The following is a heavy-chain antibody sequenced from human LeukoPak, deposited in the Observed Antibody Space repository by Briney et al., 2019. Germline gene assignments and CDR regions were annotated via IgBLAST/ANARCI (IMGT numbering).Heavy chain of an antibody. CDR2: IYYSCST. J-gene: IGHJ3*02. Sequence: SETLSLTCTVSGGSISSYYWSWIRQPPGKGLKWIGYIYYSCSTNYNPSLKSRVTISVDTSKNQFSLKLSSVTAADTAVYYCAREGTTVTHDDAFDIWGQGTMVTVSS. D-gene: IGHD4-17*01. V-gene: IGHV4-59*01. CDR1: GGSISSYY. CDR3: AREGTTVTHDDAFDI.